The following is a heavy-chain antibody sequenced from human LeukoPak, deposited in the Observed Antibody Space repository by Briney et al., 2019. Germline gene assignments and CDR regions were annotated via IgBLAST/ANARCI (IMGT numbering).Heavy chain of an antibody. CDR1: GGFISSGSYY. CDR2: IYTSGST. D-gene: IGHD5-24*01. CDR3: ARDRNGSVSWYYYYYMDV. V-gene: IGHV4-61*02. Sequence: SETLSLTCTVSGGFISSGSYYWSWIRQPAGKGLEWIGRIYTSGSTNYNPSLKSRVTISVDTSKNQFSLKLSSVTAADTAVYYCARDRNGSVSWYYYYYMDVWGKGTTVTVSS. J-gene: IGHJ6*03.